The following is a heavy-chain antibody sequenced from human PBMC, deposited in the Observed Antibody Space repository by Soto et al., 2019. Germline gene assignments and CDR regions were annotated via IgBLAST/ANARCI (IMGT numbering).Heavy chain of an antibody. CDR2: IYYSGST. CDR1: GGSVSSGSYY. CDR3: ARAPDIVAFWYFDY. Sequence: SETLSLTCTVSGGSVSSGSYYWSWIRQPPGKGLEWIGYIYYSGSTNYNPSLKSRVTISVDTSKNQFSLKLSSVTAADTDVYYCARAPDIVAFWYFDYWGQGTLVTV. D-gene: IGHD5-12*01. J-gene: IGHJ4*02. V-gene: IGHV4-61*01.